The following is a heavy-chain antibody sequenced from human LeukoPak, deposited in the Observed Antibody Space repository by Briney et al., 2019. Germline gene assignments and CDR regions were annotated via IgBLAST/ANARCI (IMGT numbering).Heavy chain of an antibody. D-gene: IGHD4-17*01. J-gene: IGHJ5*01. CDR3: AKDFNTVTTLDS. CDR1: GFTFSSYG. V-gene: IGHV3-30*18. Sequence: GGSLRLSCAASGFTFSSYGMHWVRQAPGKGLEWVAVISYDGRQTYYADSVKGRFTISRDNSKSTVYLQMNSLTTDDTAVYSCAKDFNTVTTLDSWGHGTLVTVSS. CDR2: ISYDGRQT.